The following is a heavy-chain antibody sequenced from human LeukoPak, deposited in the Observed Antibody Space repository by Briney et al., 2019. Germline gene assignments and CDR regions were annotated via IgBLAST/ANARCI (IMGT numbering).Heavy chain of an antibody. J-gene: IGHJ4*02. CDR3: ARGEPNYYDSSGYYFNFDH. CDR2: INPSGGST. CDR1: GYTFTSYY. D-gene: IGHD3-22*01. Sequence: ASVTVSCKASGYTFTSYYMHWVRQAPGQGLEWMGIINPSGGSTSYAQKFQGRVTMTRDTSTSTVYMELSSLRSEDTAVYYCARGEPNYYDSSGYYFNFDHWGQGTLVTVSS. V-gene: IGHV1-46*01.